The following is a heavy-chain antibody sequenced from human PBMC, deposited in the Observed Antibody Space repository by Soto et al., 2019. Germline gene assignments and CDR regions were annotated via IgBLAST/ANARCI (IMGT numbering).Heavy chain of an antibody. CDR1: GFTFSSYS. V-gene: IGHV3-21*01. J-gene: IGHJ4*02. Sequence: PGESLKISCAASGFTFSSYSMNWVRQAPGKGLEWVSSISSSSSYIYYADSVKGRFTISRDNAKNSLYLQMNSLRAEDTAVYYCANPLLYGPGASDYWRQGTLVTVSS. CDR2: ISSSSSYI. CDR3: ANPLLYGPGASDY. D-gene: IGHD3-10*01.